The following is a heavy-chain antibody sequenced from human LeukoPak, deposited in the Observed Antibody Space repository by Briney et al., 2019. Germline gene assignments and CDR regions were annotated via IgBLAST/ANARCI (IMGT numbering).Heavy chain of an antibody. CDR1: GGSFSGYY. CDR2: INHSGST. Sequence: SEALSLTCAVYGGSFSGYYWSWIRQPPGKGLEWIGEINHSGSTNYNPSLKSRVTISVDTSKNQFSLKLSSVTAADTAVYYCARGAQKAYYYGSGRRYYYYMDVWGKGTTVTVSS. CDR3: ARGAQKAYYYGSGRRYYYYMDV. D-gene: IGHD3-10*01. V-gene: IGHV4-34*01. J-gene: IGHJ6*03.